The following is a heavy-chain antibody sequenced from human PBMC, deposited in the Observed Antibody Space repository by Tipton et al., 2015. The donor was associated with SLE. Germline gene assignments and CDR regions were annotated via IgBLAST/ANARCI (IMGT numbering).Heavy chain of an antibody. Sequence: LRLSCAASGFTFSNYAMTWVRQAPGKGLEWVAVIYSAGSTYYADFVKGRFTISRANSKSMLFLQMNSLRAEDTAVYFCATDLWEVSSWGQGTLVTVSS. CDR1: GFTFSNYA. CDR3: ATDLWEVSS. V-gene: IGHV3-23*03. CDR2: IYSAGST. D-gene: IGHD1-26*01. J-gene: IGHJ5*02.